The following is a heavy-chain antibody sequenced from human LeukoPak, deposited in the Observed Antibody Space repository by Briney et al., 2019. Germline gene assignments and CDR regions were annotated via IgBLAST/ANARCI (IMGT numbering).Heavy chain of an antibody. CDR2: IIPIFGTA. CDR3: ARDSGDGYNYLDY. Sequence: SVKVSCKASGGTFSSYAIIWVRQAPGQGLEWMGGIIPIFGTANYAQKFQGRVTITADESTRTAYMELSSLRSEDTAVYYCARDSGDGYNYLDYWGQGTLVTVSS. CDR1: GGTFSSYA. J-gene: IGHJ4*02. D-gene: IGHD5-24*01. V-gene: IGHV1-69*01.